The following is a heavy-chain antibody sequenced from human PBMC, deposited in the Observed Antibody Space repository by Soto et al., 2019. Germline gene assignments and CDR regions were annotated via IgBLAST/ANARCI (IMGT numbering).Heavy chain of an antibody. V-gene: IGHV3-23*01. J-gene: IGHJ6*02. CDR2: ISGSGTSA. CDR1: GFTFSNYA. Sequence: GGSLRLSCAASGFTFSNYAMHWVRQAPGKGLEWVSAISGSGTSADFADSVKGRFTISRDNSKNTLYLQMNSLRAEDTAIYYCAKTPYDYFYYYALDVWGQGTTVTVSS. CDR3: AKTPYDYFYYYALDV.